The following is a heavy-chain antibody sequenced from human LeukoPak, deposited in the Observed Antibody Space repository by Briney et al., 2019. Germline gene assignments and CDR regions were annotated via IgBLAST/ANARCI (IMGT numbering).Heavy chain of an antibody. CDR1: GFTFSTYS. D-gene: IGHD5-12*01. J-gene: IGHJ4*02. CDR2: IYGSGDTT. CDR3: AKDQIPDSGYDIDY. V-gene: IGHV3-23*01. Sequence: GGSLRLSCAASGFTFSTYSMSWVRQAPRKGLEWVSVIYGSGDTTNYADSVKGRFTISRDNSKNMLYLQMHGLRAEDTAVYYCAKDQIPDSGYDIDYWGQGTLITVSS.